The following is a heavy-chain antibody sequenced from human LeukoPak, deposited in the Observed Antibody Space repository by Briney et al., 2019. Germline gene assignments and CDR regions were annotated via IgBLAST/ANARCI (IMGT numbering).Heavy chain of an antibody. V-gene: IGHV3-7*03. Sequence: PGGSLRLSCAASGFTFSNYAMSWVRQVPGKGLEWVVNINEGGNEKNYVDSVKGRFTASRDNAQNSLYLQMNSLRVEDTAVYYCARHPNSNWDYWGQGTLVTVSS. J-gene: IGHJ4*02. CDR3: ARHPNSNWDY. D-gene: IGHD6-13*01. CDR1: GFTFSNYA. CDR2: INEGGNEK.